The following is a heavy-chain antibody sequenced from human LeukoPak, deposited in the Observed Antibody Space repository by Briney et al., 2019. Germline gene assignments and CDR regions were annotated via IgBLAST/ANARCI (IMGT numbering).Heavy chain of an antibody. CDR2: IYYSGST. V-gene: IGHV4-59*12. CDR3: ARDLRDLRFLEWLLSPYYYYYYMDV. J-gene: IGHJ6*03. Sequence: SETLSLTCTVSGGSIRSYYWSWIRQPPGKGLEWIGYIYYSGSTNYNPSLKSRVTISVDTSKNQFSLKLSSVTAADTAVYYCARDLRDLRFLEWLLSPYYYYYYMDVWGKGTTVTVSS. D-gene: IGHD3-3*01. CDR1: GGSIRSYY.